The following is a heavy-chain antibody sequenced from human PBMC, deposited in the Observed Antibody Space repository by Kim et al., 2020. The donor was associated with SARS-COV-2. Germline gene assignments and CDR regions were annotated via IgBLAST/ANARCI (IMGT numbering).Heavy chain of an antibody. D-gene: IGHD3-22*01. V-gene: IGHV4-34*01. CDR2: INHSGST. CDR1: GGSFSGYY. CDR3: ARESNPYYYDSSGYYDY. Sequence: SETLSLTCAVYGGSFSGYYWSWIRQPPGKGLEWIGEINHSGSTNYNPSLKSRVTISVDTSKNQFSLKLSSVTAADTAVYYCARESNPYYYDSSGYYDYWGQGTLVTVSS. J-gene: IGHJ4*02.